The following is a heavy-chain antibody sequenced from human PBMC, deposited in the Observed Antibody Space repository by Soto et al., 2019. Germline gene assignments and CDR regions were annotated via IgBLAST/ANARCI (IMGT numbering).Heavy chain of an antibody. J-gene: IGHJ6*03. CDR2: ISSNGVGT. D-gene: IGHD6-6*01. V-gene: IGHV3-64*01. CDR1: GFTLSGYA. Sequence: VQLAESGGGLAQPGGSLRLSCAASGFTLSGYAMDWVRQAPGKGLEYVSGISSNGVGTYYANSVQGRFTISRDNSKNTVYLQMGSLRPKDMAVYYCARRARPDFYYMDVWGKGTTVTVSS. CDR3: ARRARPDFYYMDV.